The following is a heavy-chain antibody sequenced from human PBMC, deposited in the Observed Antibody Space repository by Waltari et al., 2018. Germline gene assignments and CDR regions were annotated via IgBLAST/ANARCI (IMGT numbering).Heavy chain of an antibody. CDR1: GYSLSSGYY. J-gene: IGHJ4*02. CDR3: ARGYSYGHGDYFDY. D-gene: IGHD5-18*01. V-gene: IGHV4-38-2*01. CDR2: IYHTGST. Sequence: QVQLQESGPGLVKPSETLSLTCAVSGYSLSSGYYWGWIRQPPGKGLEWIGSIYHTGSTYYNPSLKSRVTISVDTSMNQFSLKLSSVTAADTAVYYCARGYSYGHGDYFDYWGQGTLVTVSS.